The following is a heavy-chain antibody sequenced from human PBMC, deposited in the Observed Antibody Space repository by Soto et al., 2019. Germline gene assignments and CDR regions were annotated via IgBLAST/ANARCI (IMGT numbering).Heavy chain of an antibody. CDR3: ANTRGLGLMDA. CDR2: VSHSGST. Sequence: QVHLLESGPGLVEPSGTLSLTCTVSGGSISSRNRWSWVRQSPGKGLEWIGEVSHSGSTNSNPSLKWRVTISLDKANNLFSLNLESMTAADAAVYFCANTRGLGLMDAWGKGTTVVVSS. J-gene: IGHJ6*03. CDR1: GGSISSRNR. V-gene: IGHV4-4*02. D-gene: IGHD2-2*01.